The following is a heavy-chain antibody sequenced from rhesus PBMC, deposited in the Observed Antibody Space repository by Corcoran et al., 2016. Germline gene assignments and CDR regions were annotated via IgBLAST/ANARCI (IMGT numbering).Heavy chain of an antibody. Sequence: QLQLQESGPGLVKPSETLSLTCAVSGGSISSSYSRWIRPLPGKGLEWIGYSGGSSRSTNYNPSLKSRVTLSVDTSKNQLSLKLSSVTAADTAVYYCARKIAAALAFDYWGQGVLVTVSS. D-gene: IGHD6-25*01. CDR3: ARKIAAALAFDY. V-gene: IGHV4S11*01. J-gene: IGHJ4*01. CDR1: GGSISSSY. CDR2: SGGSSRST.